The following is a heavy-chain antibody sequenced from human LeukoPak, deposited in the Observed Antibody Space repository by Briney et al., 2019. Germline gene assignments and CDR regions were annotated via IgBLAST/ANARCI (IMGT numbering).Heavy chain of an antibody. CDR1: GFTFSSYS. Sequence: PGGSLRLYCAASGFTFSSYSMNWVRQAPGKGLDCVSSISSSSSYIYYADSVKGRFTISRDNAKNSLYLQMNSLRAEDTAVYYCAREGYSYGQSPYFDYWGQGTLVTVSS. V-gene: IGHV3-21*01. J-gene: IGHJ4*02. D-gene: IGHD5-18*01. CDR2: ISSSSSYI. CDR3: AREGYSYGQSPYFDY.